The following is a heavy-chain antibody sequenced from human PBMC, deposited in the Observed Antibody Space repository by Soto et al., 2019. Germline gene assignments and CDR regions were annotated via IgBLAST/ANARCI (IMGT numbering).Heavy chain of an antibody. V-gene: IGHV1-3*01. CDR3: ARDQAPVDTAMVTMDY. CDR2: INAGNGNT. J-gene: IGHJ4*02. Sequence: GASVKVSCKASGYTFTSYAMHWVRQAPGQRLEWMGWINAGNGNTKYSQKFQGRVTITRDTSASTAYMELSSLRSEDTAVYYCARDQAPVDTAMVTMDYWGQGTLVTVSS. CDR1: GYTFTSYA. D-gene: IGHD5-18*01.